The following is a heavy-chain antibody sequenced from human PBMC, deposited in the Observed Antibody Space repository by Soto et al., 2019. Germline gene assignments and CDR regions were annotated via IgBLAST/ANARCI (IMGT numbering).Heavy chain of an antibody. Sequence: GGSLRLSCAASGFTFSTYAMSWVRQAPGKGLGWVSAISGTGGSTYYADSVKGRFTISRDNSKNTLYLQMNSLRAEDTAVYYCAKNWDTTSSSSSHWGQGTLVTVSS. CDR3: AKNWDTTSSSSSH. V-gene: IGHV3-23*01. CDR2: ISGTGGST. J-gene: IGHJ4*02. CDR1: GFTFSTYA. D-gene: IGHD6-6*01.